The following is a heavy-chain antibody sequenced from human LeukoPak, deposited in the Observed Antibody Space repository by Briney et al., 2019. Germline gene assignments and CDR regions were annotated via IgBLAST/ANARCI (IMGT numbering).Heavy chain of an antibody. J-gene: IGHJ6*04. CDR2: ISGSGGST. CDR3: AKLGIGYSSSWARGEDV. V-gene: IGHV3-23*01. Sequence: GGSLRLSCAASGFTFSSYAMSWVRQAPGKGLEWVSAISGSGGSTYYADSVKGQFTISRDNSKNTLYLQMNSLRAEDTAVYYCAKLGIGYSSSWARGEDVWGKGTTVTVSS. D-gene: IGHD6-13*01. CDR1: GFTFSSYA.